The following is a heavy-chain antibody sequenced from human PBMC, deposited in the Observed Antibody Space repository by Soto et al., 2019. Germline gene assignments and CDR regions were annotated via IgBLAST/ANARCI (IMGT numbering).Heavy chain of an antibody. CDR1: GFTFSSDW. J-gene: IGHJ3*02. Sequence: EVRLVESGGGLVQPGGSLRLSCAASGFTFSSDWMTWVRQAPGKGLEWVANIRKDGSKTSYLESVRGRFTISRDNAQSSLYLPMDSLRAEDTALYYCARDVFPGTSSLYFDAFDIWGQGTMVTVSS. V-gene: IGHV3-7*05. CDR2: IRKDGSKT. D-gene: IGHD6-13*01. CDR3: ARDVFPGTSSLYFDAFDI.